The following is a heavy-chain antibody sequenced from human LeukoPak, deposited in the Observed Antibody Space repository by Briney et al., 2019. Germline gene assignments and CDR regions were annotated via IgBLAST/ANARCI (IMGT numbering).Heavy chain of an antibody. J-gene: IGHJ4*02. Sequence: GGSLRLSCAASGSTFSGYGMHWVRQAPGKGLEWLSVIANDGKDKKYTESVKGRFTISRDNSKNTLYLQMNSLRVDDTAVYYCTKDRNRGPAAYDFDYWGPGTLITVSS. CDR2: IANDGKDK. V-gene: IGHV3-30*18. D-gene: IGHD2-2*01. CDR1: GSTFSGYG. CDR3: TKDRNRGPAAYDFDY.